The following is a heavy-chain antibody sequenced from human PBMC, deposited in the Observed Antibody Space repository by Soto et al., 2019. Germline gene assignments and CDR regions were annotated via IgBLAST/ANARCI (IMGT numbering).Heavy chain of an antibody. D-gene: IGHD3-3*01. V-gene: IGHV1-69*06. CDR2: TVPIFGTA. CDR3: AIPTREWLPPARDYYYGMDV. Sequence: QVQLVQSGAEVKKPGSSVKVSCKASGGTFSSYAISWVRQAPGQGREWLGGTVPIFGTANYAQKFQGRVTITADKSTSTALMELSSQRSEDTAVYYCAIPTREWLPPARDYYYGMDVWGQGTTVTVSS. CDR1: GGTFSSYA. J-gene: IGHJ6*02.